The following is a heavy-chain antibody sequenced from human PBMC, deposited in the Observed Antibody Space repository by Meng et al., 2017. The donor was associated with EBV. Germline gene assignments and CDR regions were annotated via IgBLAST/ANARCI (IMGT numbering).Heavy chain of an antibody. J-gene: IGHJ4*02. V-gene: IGHV1-69*01. CDR3: ASESGRGYTPDY. CDR1: GGPFRYYA. CDR2: FLPRLGAP. D-gene: IGHD3-10*01. Sequence: QGQLVQSAAEMKKPGWSMKVSCKTSGGPFRYYAISWVRQAPGQGLEWLGGFLPRLGAPNYAQKFHGRVKITADESTSTHYMDLSSLRSEDTAIYYCASESGRGYTPDYWGQGTLVTVSS.